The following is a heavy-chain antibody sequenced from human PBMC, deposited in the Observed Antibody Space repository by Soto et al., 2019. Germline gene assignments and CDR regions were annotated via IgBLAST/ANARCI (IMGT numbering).Heavy chain of an antibody. V-gene: IGHV5-51*01. CDR2: IFPADSNT. J-gene: IGHJ4*02. Sequence: GESLKISCKGSGFSFTSYWIGWVRQMPGKGLEWMGIIFPADSNTRYSPSFQGQVTISADKSISTAYLQWSSLRASDTAMYYCARHPHIHLPFDSWGLGTLVTVSS. CDR1: GFSFTSYW. CDR3: ARHPHIHLPFDS.